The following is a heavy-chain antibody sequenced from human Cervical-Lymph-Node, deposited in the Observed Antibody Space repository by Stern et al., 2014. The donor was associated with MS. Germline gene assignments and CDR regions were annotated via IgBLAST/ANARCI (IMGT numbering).Heavy chain of an antibody. D-gene: IGHD2-2*01. CDR1: GYNFGGYW. Sequence: VQLVQSGAEVKKPGESLKISCKGSGYNFGGYWIGWVRQKPGKGLEWMGTIFPADSDSRYSPSFEGQVTISADESISTAFLQSSSLKASDTGIYYCARHQPAATFAMDVWGQGTTVIVSS. V-gene: IGHV5-51*01. CDR3: ARHQPAATFAMDV. J-gene: IGHJ6*02. CDR2: IFPADSDS.